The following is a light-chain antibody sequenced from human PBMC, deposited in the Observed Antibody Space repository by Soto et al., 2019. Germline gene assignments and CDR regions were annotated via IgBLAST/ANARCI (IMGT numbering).Light chain of an antibody. CDR1: TSNIRVGFD. Sequence: QSVLTQPPSVSGAPGQRVNISCTGSTSNIRVGFDVYWHQQLPGTAPQLLINVNNNRPSGVPDRFSGSKSGTSASLAISGLQAEDEAYYHCQSYDSSRRGSVFGGGTKLTVL. CDR2: VNN. J-gene: IGLJ2*01. CDR3: QSYDSSRRGSV. V-gene: IGLV1-40*01.